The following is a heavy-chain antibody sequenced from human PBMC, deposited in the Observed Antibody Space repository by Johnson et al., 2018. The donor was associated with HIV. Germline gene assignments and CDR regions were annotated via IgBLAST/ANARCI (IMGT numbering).Heavy chain of an antibody. D-gene: IGHD1-20*01. Sequence: QVQLVESGGGLVKPGGSLSLSCAASGFTFSDYYMTWIRQAPGKGLEWLSFISSSGDIIRYADSVKGRFTISRDNSKNTLYLQMHRLRAEDTAVYYCAKGGYNWKFDGFDIWGQGTMVTVSS. CDR2: ISSSGDII. CDR3: AKGGYNWKFDGFDI. CDR1: GFTFSDYY. J-gene: IGHJ3*02. V-gene: IGHV3-11*04.